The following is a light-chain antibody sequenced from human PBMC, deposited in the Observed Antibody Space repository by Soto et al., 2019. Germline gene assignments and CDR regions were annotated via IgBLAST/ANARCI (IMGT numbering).Light chain of an antibody. Sequence: QSALTHPRSVSGSLGQSVTFSCTGTSSDVGTYNYVSWYQQHPGKAPKVMIYDVSERPSGVPDRFSGSKSGNTASLTISGLQAEDEADYYCCSYAGSPRYVLGTGTKLTV. V-gene: IGLV2-11*01. J-gene: IGLJ1*01. CDR3: CSYAGSPRYV. CDR1: SSDVGTYNY. CDR2: DVS.